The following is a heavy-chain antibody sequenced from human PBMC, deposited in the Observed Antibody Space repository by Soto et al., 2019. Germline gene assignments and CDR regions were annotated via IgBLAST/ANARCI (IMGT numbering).Heavy chain of an antibody. J-gene: IGHJ5*02. D-gene: IGHD6-13*01. Sequence: SETLSLTCTVSGGSFSGYYWSWIRQPPGKGLEWIGEINHSGSTNYNPSLKSRVTISVDTSKNQFSLKLSSVTAADTAVYYCASGVLSIAAAGRWFDPWGQGTLVTVSS. V-gene: IGHV4-34*01. CDR2: INHSGST. CDR1: GGSFSGYY. CDR3: ASGVLSIAAAGRWFDP.